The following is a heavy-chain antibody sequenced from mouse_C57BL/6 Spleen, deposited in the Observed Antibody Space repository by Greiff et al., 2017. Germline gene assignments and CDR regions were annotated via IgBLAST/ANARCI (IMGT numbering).Heavy chain of an antibody. V-gene: IGHV1-64*01. Sequence: QVQLQQPGAELVKPGASVKLSCKASGYTFTSYWMHWVKQRPGQGLEWIGMIHPNRGSTNYNEKFKSKATLTVDKSSSTAYRPLSSLTSEDSAVYYCARSIYYDYGGDYWGQGTTLTVSS. CDR3: ARSIYYDYGGDY. CDR2: IHPNRGST. D-gene: IGHD2-4*01. CDR1: GYTFTSYW. J-gene: IGHJ2*01.